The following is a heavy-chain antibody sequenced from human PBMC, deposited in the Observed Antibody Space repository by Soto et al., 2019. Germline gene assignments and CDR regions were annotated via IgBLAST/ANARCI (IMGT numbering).Heavy chain of an antibody. CDR2: IRRKANSYTT. CDR3: AVSGGWSGGSYDMAV. J-gene: IGHJ6*02. D-gene: IGHD6-19*01. CDR1: GLICSDYH. V-gene: IGHV3-72*01. Sequence: EVQLVESGGVLVQPGGSLSLSCTASGLICSDYHMDWVRQAPGKGLGWVGSIRRKANSYTTEYAASVKGRYTISRDDSLISLYMQMNSLKTADTAVYSGAVSGGWSGGSYDMAVWGLGTRVTVSS.